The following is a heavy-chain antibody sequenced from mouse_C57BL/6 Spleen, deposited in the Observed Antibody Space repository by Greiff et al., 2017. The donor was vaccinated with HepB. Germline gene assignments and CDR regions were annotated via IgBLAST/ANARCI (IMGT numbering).Heavy chain of an antibody. CDR1: GYAFSSSW. CDR2: IYPGDGDT. Sequence: VQLQQSGPELVKPGASVKISCKASGYAFSSSWMNWVKQRPGKGLEWIGRIYPGDGDTNYNGKFKGKATLTADKSSSAAYMQLSSLSSEDSAVYFCAREGKYPHGNYWYFDVWGTGTTGTVSS. CDR3: AREGKYPHGNYWYFDV. D-gene: IGHD2-1*01. J-gene: IGHJ1*03. V-gene: IGHV1-82*01.